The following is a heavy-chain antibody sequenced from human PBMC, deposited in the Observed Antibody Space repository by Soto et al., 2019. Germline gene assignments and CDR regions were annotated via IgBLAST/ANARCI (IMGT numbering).Heavy chain of an antibody. J-gene: IGHJ5*02. V-gene: IGHV5-51*01. D-gene: IGHD2-2*01. Sequence: PGESLKISCKGSGYSFTSYLIGWVRQMPGKGLEWMGIIYPGDSDTRYSPSFQGQVTISADKSISTAYLQWSSLKASDTAMYYCARGGYCSSTSCHRGHNWFDPWGQGTLVTVSS. CDR3: ARGGYCSSTSCHRGHNWFDP. CDR1: GYSFTSYL. CDR2: IYPGDSDT.